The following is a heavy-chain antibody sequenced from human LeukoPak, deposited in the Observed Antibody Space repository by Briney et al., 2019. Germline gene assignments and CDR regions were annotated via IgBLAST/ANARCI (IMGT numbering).Heavy chain of an antibody. CDR3: AKAGIFYYYYMDV. CDR1: GFTFDDYA. V-gene: IGHV3-9*01. D-gene: IGHD2-15*01. CDR2: ISWNSGSI. J-gene: IGHJ6*03. Sequence: GRSLTLSCAASGFTFDDYAMHWVRQAPGKGLEWVSGISWNSGSIGYADSVKGRFTISRDNAKNSLFLQMNSLRAEDRAVYYCAKAGIFYYYYMDVWGKGTTVTVCS.